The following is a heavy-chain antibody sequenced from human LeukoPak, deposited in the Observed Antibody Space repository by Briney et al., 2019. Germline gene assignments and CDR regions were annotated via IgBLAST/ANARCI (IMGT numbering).Heavy chain of an antibody. CDR2: ISAYNGNT. CDR3: ARAGRPVLRYFDWLRTQGNWFGP. J-gene: IGHJ5*02. V-gene: IGHV1-18*01. D-gene: IGHD3-9*01. CDR1: GYTFTSYG. Sequence: ASVKVSCKASGYTFTSYGISWVRQAPGQGLEWMGWISAYNGNTNYAQKLQGRVTMTTDTSTSTAYMELRSLRSDDTAVYYCARAGRPVLRYFDWLRTQGNWFGPWGQGTLVTVSS.